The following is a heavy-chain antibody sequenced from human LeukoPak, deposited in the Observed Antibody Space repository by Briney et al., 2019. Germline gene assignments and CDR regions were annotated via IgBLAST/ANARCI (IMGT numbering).Heavy chain of an antibody. CDR3: ARAGLLSSGYYYGN. D-gene: IGHD3-22*01. CDR1: GGSFSGYY. V-gene: IGHV4-34*01. J-gene: IGHJ4*02. Sequence: PSETLSLTCAVYGGSFSGYYWSWVRQPPGKGLEWIGEINHSGSTNYNPSLKSRVTISVDTSKDQFSLELSSVTAADTAVYYCARAGLLSSGYYYGNWGQGTLVTVSS. CDR2: INHSGST.